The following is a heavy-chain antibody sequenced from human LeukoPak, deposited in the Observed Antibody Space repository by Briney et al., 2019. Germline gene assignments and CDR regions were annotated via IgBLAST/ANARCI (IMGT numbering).Heavy chain of an antibody. V-gene: IGHV3-74*01. CDR2: INSDGSST. CDR3: ITMIDSSDIY. Sequence: PGGSLRLSYAASGFTFRSYWMHWVRQAPGKGLVWVSRINSDGSSTSYADSVKGRFTISRDNAKNTLYLQMNSLRAEDTAVYYCITMIDSSDIYWGQGTLVTVSS. J-gene: IGHJ4*02. CDR1: GFTFRSYW. D-gene: IGHD3-22*01.